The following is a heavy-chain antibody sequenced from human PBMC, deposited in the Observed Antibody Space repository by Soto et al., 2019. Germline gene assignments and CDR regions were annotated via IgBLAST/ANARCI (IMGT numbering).Heavy chain of an antibody. CDR3: ARHLGVTVAGTRWYFDL. CDR1: GYRFSTYW. V-gene: IGHV5-51*01. Sequence: EVQLVPSGPELKKPGESLRISCQASGYRFSTYWIGWVRQMPGKGLEWMGIIYPGDSETRYSPSFQGQVTISADKSNNTVYLQWSSLKASDTAIYYCARHLGVTVAGTRWYFDLWGRGSLVTVSS. CDR2: IYPGDSET. D-gene: IGHD6-19*01. J-gene: IGHJ2*01.